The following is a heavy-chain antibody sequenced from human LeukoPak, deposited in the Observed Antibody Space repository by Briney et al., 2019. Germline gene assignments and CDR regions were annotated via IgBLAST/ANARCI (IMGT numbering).Heavy chain of an antibody. CDR1: RFTFSSYS. V-gene: IGHV3-21*01. J-gene: IGHJ3*02. CDR2: ISSSSSYI. CDR3: ARGHGSSDAFDI. D-gene: IGHD1-26*01. Sequence: PGGSLRLSCPASRFTFSSYSMNWVRQAPGKGLEWVSSISSSSSYIYYADSVKGRFTISRDNAKNSLYLQMNSLRAEDTAVYYCARGHGSSDAFDIWGQGTMVTVSS.